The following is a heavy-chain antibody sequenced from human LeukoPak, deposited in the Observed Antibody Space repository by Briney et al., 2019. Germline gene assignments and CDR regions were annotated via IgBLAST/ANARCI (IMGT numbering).Heavy chain of an antibody. Sequence: TGGSLRLSCAASGFTISGYWMSWVRQAPGKGLQWVANIKQDGSEKTYVDSVKGRFTISRDNAKNSLYLQMNSLRVEDTAMYYCARDGGTDWYDPWAQGTLVTVSS. V-gene: IGHV3-7*01. CDR1: GFTISGYW. CDR3: ARDGGTDWYDP. D-gene: IGHD3-16*01. CDR2: IKQDGSEK. J-gene: IGHJ5*02.